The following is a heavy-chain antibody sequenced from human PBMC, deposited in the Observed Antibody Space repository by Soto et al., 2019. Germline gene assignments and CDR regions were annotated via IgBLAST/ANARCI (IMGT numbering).Heavy chain of an antibody. Sequence: SQTLSLTCTVSGGSLSLGRHYWSWVGQPPGRGLEWIEHIYYSGRTNYNPSLKSRVTISVDTSKNHFSLKLSSVAAADTAVYYCARDYPYYDVWSGYPNGMDVWGQGTTVTVSS. CDR2: IYYSGRT. V-gene: IGHV4-61*01. CDR3: ARDYPYYDVWSGYPNGMDV. J-gene: IGHJ6*02. D-gene: IGHD3-3*01. CDR1: GGSLSLGRHY.